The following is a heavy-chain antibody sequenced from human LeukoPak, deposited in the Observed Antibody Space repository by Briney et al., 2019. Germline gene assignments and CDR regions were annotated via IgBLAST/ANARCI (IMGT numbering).Heavy chain of an antibody. J-gene: IGHJ4*02. CDR2: INHSGYT. Sequence: PSETLSLTCAVSRVPFSNYYWSWVRQSPRQGLEWIGEINHSGYTNYNPSLKSRVTMSIDTSKNQIALILTTVTAADAGLYYCTRAVAGHPDWGQGTLVTVSS. CDR1: RVPFSNYY. V-gene: IGHV4-34*01. D-gene: IGHD6-19*01. CDR3: TRAVAGHPD.